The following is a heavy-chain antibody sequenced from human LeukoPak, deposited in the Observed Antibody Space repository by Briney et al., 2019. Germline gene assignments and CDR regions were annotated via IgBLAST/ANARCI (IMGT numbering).Heavy chain of an antibody. CDR2: IYTGGNT. V-gene: IGHV3-53*01. J-gene: IGHJ4*02. D-gene: IGHD3-10*01. CDR1: GFTVDSNY. Sequence: PGGSLRLSCAASGFTVDSNYLSWVRQAPGKGLEWVSTIYTGGNTYYAASVKGRFTISRDFSKNTVFLHMNSLRAEDTAVYYCAREDWFHFDYWGQGTLVTVSS. CDR3: AREDWFHFDY.